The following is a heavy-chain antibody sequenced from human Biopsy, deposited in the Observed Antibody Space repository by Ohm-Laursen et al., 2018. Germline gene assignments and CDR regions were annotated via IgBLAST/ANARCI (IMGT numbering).Heavy chain of an antibody. J-gene: IGHJ2*01. CDR2: IYYSGTT. D-gene: IGHD4-23*01. V-gene: IGHV4-31*01. CDR1: GGSVSRGGFY. CDR3: ARRPYGGTRYWYFDL. Sequence: TLSPTCTVSGGSVSRGGFYWCWIRQHPGKGLEWIGYIYYSGTTFYNPSLKSLVTISVDTSKNQFSLKLNSVTAANTAVYYCARRPYGGTRYWYFDLWGRGTLVTVSS.